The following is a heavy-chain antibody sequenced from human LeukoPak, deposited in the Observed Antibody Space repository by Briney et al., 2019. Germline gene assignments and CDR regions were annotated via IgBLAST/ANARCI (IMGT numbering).Heavy chain of an antibody. CDR2: IRSKTNSYAT. J-gene: IGHJ4*02. Sequence: GGSLKLSCAASGFIFSDSAMHWVRQASGKWLEWVGRIRSKTNSYATAYAESVKGRFIVSRDDSKNTAYLQMHSLKTEDTAVYYCTGHSSSNGDYYFDSWGQGTPVTVSS. V-gene: IGHV3-73*01. CDR1: GFIFSDSA. D-gene: IGHD4-17*01. CDR3: TGHSSSNGDYYFDS.